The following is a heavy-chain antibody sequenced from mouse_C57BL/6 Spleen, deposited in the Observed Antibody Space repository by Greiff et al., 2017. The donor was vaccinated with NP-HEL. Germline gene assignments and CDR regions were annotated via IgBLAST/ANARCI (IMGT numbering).Heavy chain of an antibody. CDR3: ARRGNGAYAMDY. CDR2: INPGSGGT. V-gene: IGHV1-54*01. Sequence: VKLMESGAELVRPGTSVKVSCKASGYAFTNYLIEWVKQRPGQGLEWIGVINPGSGGTNYNEKFKGKATLTADKSSSTAYMQLSSLTSEDSAVYFCARRGNGAYAMDYWGQGTSVTVSS. D-gene: IGHD2-1*01. CDR1: GYAFTNYL. J-gene: IGHJ4*01.